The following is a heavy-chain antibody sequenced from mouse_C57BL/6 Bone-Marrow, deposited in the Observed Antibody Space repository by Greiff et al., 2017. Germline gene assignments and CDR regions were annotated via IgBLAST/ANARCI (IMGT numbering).Heavy chain of an antibody. V-gene: IGHV5-9-1*02. D-gene: IGHD1-1*01. CDR2: ISSGGDYI. J-gene: IGHJ4*01. CDR3: TRDYYGRGTYAMDY. CDR1: GFTFSSYA. Sequence: VKLVESGEGLVKPGGSLKLSCAASGFTFSSYAMSWVRQTPEKRLEWVAYISSGGDYIYYADTVKGRFTISRDNARNTLYLQMSSLKSEDTAMYYCTRDYYGRGTYAMDYWGQGTSVTVSS.